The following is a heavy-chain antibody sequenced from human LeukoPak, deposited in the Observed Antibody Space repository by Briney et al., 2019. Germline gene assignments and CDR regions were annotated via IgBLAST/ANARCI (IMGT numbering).Heavy chain of an antibody. D-gene: IGHD3-22*01. J-gene: IGHJ5*02. CDR1: GFTFSNYG. Sequence: PGGSLRLSCAASGFTFSNYGIHWVRQAPGKGLEWVAVIWYDGVNKYYADSVKGRFTVSRDNSKNTLYLQMDSLRAEDTAVYYCAGGSSVVLMDLAWGQGTLVTVSS. V-gene: IGHV3-33*01. CDR2: IWYDGVNK. CDR3: AGGSSVVLMDLA.